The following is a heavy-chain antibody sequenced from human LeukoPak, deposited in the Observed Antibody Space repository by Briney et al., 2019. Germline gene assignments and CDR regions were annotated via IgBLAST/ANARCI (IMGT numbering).Heavy chain of an antibody. CDR2: INPNSGGT. CDR1: GYTFTGYY. V-gene: IGHV1-2*02. D-gene: IGHD4-17*01. J-gene: IGHJ6*03. CDR3: ARDRSTVTTYYYMDV. Sequence: GASVKVSCKASGYTFTGYYMHWVRQAPGQGLEWMGWINPNSGGTNYAQKFQGRVTMTRDTSISTAYMELGRLRSDDTAVYYCARDRSTVTTYYYMDVWGKGTTVTVSS.